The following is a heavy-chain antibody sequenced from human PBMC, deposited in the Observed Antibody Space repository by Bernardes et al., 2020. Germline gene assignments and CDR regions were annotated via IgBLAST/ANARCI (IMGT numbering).Heavy chain of an antibody. Sequence: SETLSLTCTVSGGSVSSGSYYWSWIRQPPGKGLEWLGYIYFSGSTNYNPSLKSRVTISVDTSKNQFSLKLSSVTAADTAVYYCARANDFVPYSFDYWGQGTLVIVSS. V-gene: IGHV4-61*01. D-gene: IGHD3-3*01. CDR3: ARANDFVPYSFDY. CDR2: IYFSGST. J-gene: IGHJ4*02. CDR1: GGSVSSGSYY.